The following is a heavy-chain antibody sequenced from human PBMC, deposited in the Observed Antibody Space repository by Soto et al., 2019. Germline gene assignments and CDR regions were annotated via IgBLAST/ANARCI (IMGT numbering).Heavy chain of an antibody. CDR3: ARDTAYGAAAGFSYYYMDA. J-gene: IGHJ6*03. Sequence: ASVKVSCKASGYTFTSYGISWVRQAPGQGLEWMGWISAYNGNTNYAQKLQGRVTMTTDTSTSTAYMELRSLRSDDTAVYYCARDTAYGAAAGFSYYYMDAWGKGTTVTVSS. CDR1: GYTFTSYG. CDR2: ISAYNGNT. D-gene: IGHD6-13*01. V-gene: IGHV1-18*01.